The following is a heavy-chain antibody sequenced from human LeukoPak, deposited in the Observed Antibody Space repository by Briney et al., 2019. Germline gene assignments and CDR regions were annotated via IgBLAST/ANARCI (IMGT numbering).Heavy chain of an antibody. J-gene: IGHJ4*02. V-gene: IGHV4-59*01. D-gene: IGHD2-21*01. Sequence: PSETLSLTRTVSGGSISSYYWSWIRQPPGKGLEWIGYIYYSGSTNYNPSLKSRVTISVDTSKNQFSLKLSSVTAADTAVYYCVATGYSTSFDYWGQGTLVTVSS. CDR1: GGSISSYY. CDR2: IYYSGST. CDR3: VATGYSTSFDY.